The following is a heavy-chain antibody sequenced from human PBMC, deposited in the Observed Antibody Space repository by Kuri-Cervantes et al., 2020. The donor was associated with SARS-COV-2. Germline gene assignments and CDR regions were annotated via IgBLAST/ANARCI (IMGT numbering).Heavy chain of an antibody. CDR3: ATTPIDYGDCQRYFDL. J-gene: IGHJ2*01. D-gene: IGHD4-17*01. V-gene: IGHV1-24*01. CDR2: FDPEDGET. CDR1: GYTLTELS. Sequence: ASVKVSCKVSGYTLTELSMHWVRQAPGKGLEWMGGFDPEDGETIYAQKFQGRVTMTEDTSTDTAYMELSSLRSEDTAVYYCATTPIDYGDCQRYFDLWGRGTLVTVSS.